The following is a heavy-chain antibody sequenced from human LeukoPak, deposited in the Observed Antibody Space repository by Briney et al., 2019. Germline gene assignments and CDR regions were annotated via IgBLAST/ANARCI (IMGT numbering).Heavy chain of an antibody. J-gene: IGHJ4*02. CDR3: ARDPDYYDSRPFDY. Sequence: GSSVKVSCEASGGTFSSYAISWVRQAPGQGLEWMGRIIPIFGIANYAQKFQGRVTITADKSTSTAYMELSSLRSEDTAVYYCARDPDYYDSRPFDYWGQGTLVTVSS. D-gene: IGHD3-22*01. CDR1: GGTFSSYA. CDR2: IIPIFGIA. V-gene: IGHV1-69*04.